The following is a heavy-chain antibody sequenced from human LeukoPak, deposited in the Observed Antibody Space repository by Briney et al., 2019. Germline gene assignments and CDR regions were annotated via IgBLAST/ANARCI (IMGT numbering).Heavy chain of an antibody. J-gene: IGHJ3*01. D-gene: IGHD4/OR15-4a*01. CDR2: ISRSSGYI. CDR3: ARDYGGSV. Sequence: KPGGSLRLSCAASGFTVSTNCMTWVRQAPGKGLEWVSSISRSSGYIYYADSVKGRFTISRDNAKNSLYLQMNSLRADDTAVYYCARDYGGSVWGQGTMVTVSS. CDR1: GFTVSTNC. V-gene: IGHV3-21*01.